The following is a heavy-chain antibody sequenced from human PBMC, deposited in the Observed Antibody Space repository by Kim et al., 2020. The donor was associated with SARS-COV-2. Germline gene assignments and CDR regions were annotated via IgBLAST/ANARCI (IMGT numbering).Heavy chain of an antibody. D-gene: IGHD3-10*01. Sequence: KLYVASVKGRFTISRDYAKNSSYLQMAGLTPEDTAIYYCARYGSGSFLDCWGQGTLVTVSS. J-gene: IGHJ4*01. CDR3: ARYGSGSFLDC. CDR2: K. V-gene: IGHV3-7*01.